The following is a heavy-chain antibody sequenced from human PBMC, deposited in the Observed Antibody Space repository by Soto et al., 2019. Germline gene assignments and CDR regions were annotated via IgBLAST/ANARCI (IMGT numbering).Heavy chain of an antibody. CDR2: INAGNGNT. CDR3: ARVKAVAGTLYYYYGMDV. V-gene: IGHV1-3*01. Sequence: QVQLVQSGAEVKKPGASVKVSCKASGYTFTSYAMHWVRQAPGQRLEWMGWINAGNGNTKYSQKFQGRVTITRDTSASTAYMELSSLRSEDTAVYYCARVKAVAGTLYYYYGMDVWGQGTTVTVSS. D-gene: IGHD6-19*01. CDR1: GYTFTSYA. J-gene: IGHJ6*02.